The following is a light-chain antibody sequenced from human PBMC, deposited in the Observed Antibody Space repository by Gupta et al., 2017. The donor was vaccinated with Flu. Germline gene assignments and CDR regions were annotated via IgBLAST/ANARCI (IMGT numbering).Light chain of an antibody. CDR3: QQYWCYPWT. CDR2: EAS. CDR1: QSSDSL. V-gene: IGKV1-5*03. Sequence: RVTIACRARQSSDSLVACHQQKPRKAPKLLIYEASNLESGVPSMCSGSGSGTEFTLTISSLQADDFATYCCQQYWCYPWTFGQGTTVEIQ. J-gene: IGKJ1*01.